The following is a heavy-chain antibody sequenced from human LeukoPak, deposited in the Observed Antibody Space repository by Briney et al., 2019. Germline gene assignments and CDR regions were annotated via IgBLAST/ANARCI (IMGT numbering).Heavy chain of an antibody. V-gene: IGHV3-21*01. CDR3: ARVICTSCIGGMDV. CDR1: GFTFSGYS. CDR2: ISSSSSYI. Sequence: PGGSLRLSCAASGFTFSGYSMNWVRQAPGKGLEWVSSISSSSSYIYYADSVKGRFTISRDNAKNSLYLQMNSLRAEDTAVYYCARVICTSCIGGMDVWGQGTTVTVSS. D-gene: IGHD2-2*01. J-gene: IGHJ6*02.